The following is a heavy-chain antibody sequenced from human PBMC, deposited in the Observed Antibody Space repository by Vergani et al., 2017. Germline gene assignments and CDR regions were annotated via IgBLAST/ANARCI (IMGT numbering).Heavy chain of an antibody. Sequence: QVQLVESGGGLVKPGGSLRLSCAASGFTFSDYYMSWIRQAPGKGLEWVSYISSSSSYIYYADSVKGRFTISRDNAKNSLYLQMNSLRAEDTAVYYCARDITIFGVVPDAFDIWGQGTMVTVSS. D-gene: IGHD3-3*01. V-gene: IGHV3-11*06. CDR2: ISSSSSYI. J-gene: IGHJ3*02. CDR3: ARDITIFGVVPDAFDI. CDR1: GFTFSDYY.